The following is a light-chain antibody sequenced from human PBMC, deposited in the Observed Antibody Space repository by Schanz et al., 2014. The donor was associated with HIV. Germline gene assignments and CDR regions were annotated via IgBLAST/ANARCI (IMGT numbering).Light chain of an antibody. J-gene: IGKJ2*01. CDR2: KAS. Sequence: IQLTQSPSSLSASVGDKVTITCRASQRISSWLAWYQQKPGKAPKLLIYKASSLQSGVPLRFTGSGSGTEFALSISSLQPDDFATYYCQQYTPYSHTFGQGTTLEI. CDR1: QRISSW. CDR3: QQYTPYSHT. V-gene: IGKV1-5*03.